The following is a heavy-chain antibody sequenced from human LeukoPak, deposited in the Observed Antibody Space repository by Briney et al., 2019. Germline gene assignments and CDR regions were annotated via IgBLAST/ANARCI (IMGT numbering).Heavy chain of an antibody. V-gene: IGHV1-18*01. D-gene: IGHD3-3*01. J-gene: IGHJ5*02. CDR3: AREGTIWSGYQKGNNWFDP. Sequence: ASVKVSCKASGYTFTSYGISWVRQAPGQGLEWMGWISAYNGNTNYAQKLQGRVTMTTDTSTSTAYMELRSLRSDDTAVYYCAREGTIWSGYQKGNNWFDPWGQGTLVTVSS. CDR2: ISAYNGNT. CDR1: GYTFTSYG.